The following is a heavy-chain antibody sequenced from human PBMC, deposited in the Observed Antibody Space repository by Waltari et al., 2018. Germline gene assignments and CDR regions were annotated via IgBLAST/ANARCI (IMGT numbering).Heavy chain of an antibody. Sequence: QVQLVQSGAEVKKPGSSVKVSCKASGGTFSSYAISWVRQAPGQGLEWMGGIIPIFGTANYAQKFQGRVTITTDESTSTAYMELSSLRSEDTAVYYCARAEGLLERPKNDAFDIWGQGTMVTVSS. V-gene: IGHV1-69*05. CDR2: IIPIFGTA. J-gene: IGHJ3*02. D-gene: IGHD1-1*01. CDR3: ARAEGLLERPKNDAFDI. CDR1: GGTFSSYA.